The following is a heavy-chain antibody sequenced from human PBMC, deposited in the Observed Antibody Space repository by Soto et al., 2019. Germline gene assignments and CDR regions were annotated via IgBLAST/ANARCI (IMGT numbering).Heavy chain of an antibody. Sequence: QIHLVQSGPEVKKPGASVKVSCKASGYIFTGYYMHWVRQAPGQGLEWMGWINPNSGDTNYTQKFQGWVTMTRDTSISTAYMELSRLRSDDTAVYYCATSRISIAVAGETEYYFDYWGQGTLVTVSS. CDR2: INPNSGDT. CDR3: ATSRISIAVAGETEYYFDY. CDR1: GYIFTGYY. J-gene: IGHJ4*02. D-gene: IGHD6-19*01. V-gene: IGHV1-2*04.